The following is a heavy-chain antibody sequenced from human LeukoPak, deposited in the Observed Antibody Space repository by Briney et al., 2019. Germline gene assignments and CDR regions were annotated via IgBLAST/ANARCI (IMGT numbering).Heavy chain of an antibody. CDR3: ARSRAPCSSTSCYGFDAFDI. CDR2: ISAYNGNT. D-gene: IGHD2-2*01. Sequence: ASVKVSCKASGYTFTSYGISWVRQAPGQGLEWMGRISAYNGNTNYAQKLQGRVTMTTDTSTSTAYMELRSLRSDDTAVYYCARSRAPCSSTSCYGFDAFDIWGQGTMVTVSS. V-gene: IGHV1-18*01. CDR1: GYTFTSYG. J-gene: IGHJ3*02.